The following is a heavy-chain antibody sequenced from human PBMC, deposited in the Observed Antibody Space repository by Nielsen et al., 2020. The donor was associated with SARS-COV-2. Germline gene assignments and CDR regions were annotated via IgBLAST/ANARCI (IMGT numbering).Heavy chain of an antibody. Sequence: GGSLRLSCVASGFTFSIYNMDWVRQAPGKGLEWVSSISGSGSYIYYGDSVKDRFTISRDNAKNSLSLHMTSLRAEDTAVYYCVRREYGIGGNGAFDIWGQGTMVTVSS. CDR3: VRREYGIGGNGAFDI. V-gene: IGHV3-21*01. J-gene: IGHJ3*02. CDR1: GFTFSIYN. CDR2: ISGSGSYI. D-gene: IGHD1-1*01.